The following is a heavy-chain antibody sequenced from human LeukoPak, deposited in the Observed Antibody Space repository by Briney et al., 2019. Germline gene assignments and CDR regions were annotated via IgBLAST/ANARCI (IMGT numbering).Heavy chain of an antibody. Sequence: GGSLRLSCTASGFTFSSYTMSWVRQAPGKGLEWVSTITTSDGNTYYADSVKGRFTVSRDNSKNTLFLQMNSLRAEDTAVYYCAKDGGLWVSAHWGDSWGRGTLVTVSS. CDR3: AKDGGLWVSAHWGDS. CDR1: GFTFSSYT. CDR2: ITTSDGNT. V-gene: IGHV3-23*01. D-gene: IGHD7-27*01. J-gene: IGHJ4*02.